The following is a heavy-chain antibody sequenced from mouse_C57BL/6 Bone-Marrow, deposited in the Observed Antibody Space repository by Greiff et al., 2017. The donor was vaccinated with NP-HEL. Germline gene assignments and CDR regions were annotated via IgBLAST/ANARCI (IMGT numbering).Heavy chain of an antibody. CDR3: ARRTAQAPYFDY. J-gene: IGHJ2*01. Sequence: VQLQQPGAELVKPGASVKMSCKASGYTFTSYWITWVKQRPGQGLEWIGDIYPGSGSTNYNEKFKSKATLTVDTSSSTAYMQLSSLTSEDSAVYYCARRTAQAPYFDYRGQGTTLTVSS. CDR1: GYTFTSYW. CDR2: IYPGSGST. D-gene: IGHD3-2*02. V-gene: IGHV1-55*01.